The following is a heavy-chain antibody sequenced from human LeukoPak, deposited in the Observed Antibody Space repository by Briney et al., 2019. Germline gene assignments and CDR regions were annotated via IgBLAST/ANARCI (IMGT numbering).Heavy chain of an antibody. D-gene: IGHD5-24*01. CDR1: VGSFSSYS. CDR2: IIPVLDIA. CDR3: ARESRAGYARWPLPFQH. J-gene: IGHJ1*01. V-gene: IGHV1-69*04. Sequence: ASVKVSCKASVGSFSSYSINWVRQAPGQGLEWMGRIIPVLDIANYAQKFKGRITMTADKSTSTAYMELSSLRFEDTAIYYCARESRAGYARWPLPFQHWGQGTLVTVSS.